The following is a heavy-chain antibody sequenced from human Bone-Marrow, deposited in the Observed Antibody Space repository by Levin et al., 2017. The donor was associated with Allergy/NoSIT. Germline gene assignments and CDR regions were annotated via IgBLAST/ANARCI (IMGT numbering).Heavy chain of an antibody. J-gene: IGHJ4*02. V-gene: IGHV4-39*01. Sequence: SETLSLTCTVSGASISNSLYYWGWIRQPPGKGLEWIESISSTGSTYYNPSLKSRVTISVDTSKNQFSLKLNSVTAADTAVYYCARSLTMVRGVIIGIFDHWGQGTLVTVSS. CDR2: ISSTGST. CDR3: ARSLTMVRGVIIGIFDH. CDR1: GASISNSLYY. D-gene: IGHD3-10*01.